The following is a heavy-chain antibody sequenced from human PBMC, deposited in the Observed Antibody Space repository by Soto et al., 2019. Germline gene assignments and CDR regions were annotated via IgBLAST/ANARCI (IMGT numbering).Heavy chain of an antibody. CDR2: FYSGGST. Sequence: PGGSLRLSCAASGFTVSTNYMSWVRQAPGKGLEWVSVFYSGGSTYYADSVKGRFTISRDNSKNTLYLQMNSLRAEDTAVYYCARNWVSASGWYPAYDCWGQGTLVTVSS. CDR1: GFTVSTNY. D-gene: IGHD6-19*01. V-gene: IGHV3-53*01. CDR3: ARNWVSASGWYPAYDC. J-gene: IGHJ4*02.